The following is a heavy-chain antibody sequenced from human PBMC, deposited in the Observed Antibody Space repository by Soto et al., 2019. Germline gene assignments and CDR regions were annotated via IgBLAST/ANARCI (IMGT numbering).Heavy chain of an antibody. CDR1: GGSLSGYY. V-gene: IGHV4-34*01. CDR2: INHSGST. D-gene: IGHD5-18*01. J-gene: IGHJ3*02. CDR3: ATAPEIDGYRYGPTDAFDI. Sequence: SETLSLTCAVYGGSLSGYYWSWIRQPPGKGLKWIGEINHSGSTNYNPSLKSRVTISVDTSKNQFSLKLSSVTAADTAVYYCATAPEIDGYRYGPTDAFDILGQETM.